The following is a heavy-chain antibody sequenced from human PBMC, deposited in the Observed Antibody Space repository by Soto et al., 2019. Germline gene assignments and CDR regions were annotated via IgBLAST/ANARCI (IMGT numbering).Heavy chain of an antibody. D-gene: IGHD5-18*01. J-gene: IGHJ6*02. CDR3: ARASTDTAMVTGYYYGMDV. CDR2: IIPIFGTA. V-gene: IGHV1-69*01. CDR1: GGTFSSYA. Sequence: QVQLVQSGAEVKKPGSSVKVSCKASGGTFSSYAISWVRQAPGQGLEWMGGIIPIFGTANYAQKFQGRVTIPADESTSTAYMELSSRRSEDTAVYYCARASTDTAMVTGYYYGMDVWGQGTTVTVSS.